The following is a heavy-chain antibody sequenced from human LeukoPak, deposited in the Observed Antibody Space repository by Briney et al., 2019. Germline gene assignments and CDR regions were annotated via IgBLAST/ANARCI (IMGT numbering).Heavy chain of an antibody. V-gene: IGHV4-59*11. J-gene: IGHJ3*01. CDR3: ARLLDNDISGDPDTFDV. CDR1: GGSLSGHY. D-gene: IGHD3-22*01. CDR2: VSYTGRT. Sequence: SETLSLTCTVSGGSLSGHYWSWIWQPRGKRLAWIGYVSYTGRTKYNPSLQSRVTISIDTSKSQFSLKLTSVTSADTAVYSCARLLDNDISGDPDTFDVWGQGTTVIVSS.